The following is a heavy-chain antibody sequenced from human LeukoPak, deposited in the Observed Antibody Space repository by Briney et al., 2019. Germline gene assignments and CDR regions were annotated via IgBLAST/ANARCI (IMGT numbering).Heavy chain of an antibody. CDR2: IYYSGST. D-gene: IGHD1-14*01. CDR1: GGSISSPHYY. CDR3: ARGGLGNHKFFDI. J-gene: IGHJ3*02. Sequence: SETLCLTCTVSGGSISSPHYYWDWIRQPPGKGLEWIGNIYYSGSTYYNPSLKSRVTISVDTSKNQFSLKLNSVTAADTAVYFCARGGLGNHKFFDIWGQGTMVTVSS. V-gene: IGHV4-39*07.